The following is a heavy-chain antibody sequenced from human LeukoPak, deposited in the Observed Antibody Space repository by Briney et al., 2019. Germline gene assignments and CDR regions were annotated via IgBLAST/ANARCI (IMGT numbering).Heavy chain of an antibody. CDR3: ARVRWGVLLSRKYTWLDP. D-gene: IGHD3-10*01. J-gene: IGHJ5*02. Sequence: GGSLRLSCAASGFTFSSYSMNWVRQAPGKGLEWVSSISRSSSYIYYADSVKGRFTISRDNAKNSLFLQMNSLRAEDTAVYYCARVRWGVLLSRKYTWLDPWGQGTQVTVSS. CDR2: ISRSSSYI. V-gene: IGHV3-21*01. CDR1: GFTFSSYS.